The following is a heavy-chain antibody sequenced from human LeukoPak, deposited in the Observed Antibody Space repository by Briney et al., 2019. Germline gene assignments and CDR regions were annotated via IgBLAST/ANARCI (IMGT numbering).Heavy chain of an antibody. D-gene: IGHD6-19*01. CDR1: GGSISSYY. V-gene: IGHV4-59*01. J-gene: IGHJ4*02. Sequence: PSETLSLTCTVSGGSISSYYWSWIRQPPGKGLEWIGYIYYSGSTNYNPSLKSRVTISVDTSKNQFSLKLSSVTAADTAVYYCARVSRGYSSGWLIDYWGQGTLVTVSS. CDR3: ARVSRGYSSGWLIDY. CDR2: IYYSGST.